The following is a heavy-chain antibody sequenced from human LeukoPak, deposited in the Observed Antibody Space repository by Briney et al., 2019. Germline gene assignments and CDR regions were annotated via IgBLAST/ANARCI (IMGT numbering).Heavy chain of an antibody. Sequence: PGGSLRLSCAASGFTFSSYWMSWVRQPPGKGLEWIGEINHSGSTNYNPSLKSRVTISVDTSKNQFSLKLSSVTAADTAVYYCASTYGSGSYFYYYYYMDVWGKGTTVTVSS. CDR1: GFTFSSYW. V-gene: IGHV4-34*01. J-gene: IGHJ6*03. CDR2: INHSGST. D-gene: IGHD3-10*01. CDR3: ASTYGSGSYFYYYYYMDV.